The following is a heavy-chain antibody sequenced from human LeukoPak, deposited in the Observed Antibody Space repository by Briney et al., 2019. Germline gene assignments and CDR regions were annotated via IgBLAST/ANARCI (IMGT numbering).Heavy chain of an antibody. D-gene: IGHD2-8*02. Sequence: SETLSLTCAVYGGSFSGYYWSWIRQPPGKGLEWIGEINHSGSTNYNPSLKSRVTISVDTSKNQFSLKLSSVTAADTAVYYCVRVKGYWPRKNYFDYWGQGTLVTVSS. CDR2: INHSGST. V-gene: IGHV4-34*01. CDR3: VRVKGYWPRKNYFDY. J-gene: IGHJ4*02. CDR1: GGSFSGYY.